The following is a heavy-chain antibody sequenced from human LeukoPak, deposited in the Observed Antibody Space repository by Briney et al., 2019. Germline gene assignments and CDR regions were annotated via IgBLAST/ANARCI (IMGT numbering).Heavy chain of an antibody. V-gene: IGHV4-59*01. CDR2: IYYSGST. D-gene: IGHD1-1*01. CDR1: GGSISSYY. Sequence: PSKTLSLTCTVSGGSISSYYWSWIRQPPGKGLEWIGYIYYSGSTNYNPSLKSRVTISVDTSKNQFSLKLSSVTAADTAVYYCARRTRAGWFDPWGQGTLVTVSS. CDR3: ARRTRAGWFDP. J-gene: IGHJ5*02.